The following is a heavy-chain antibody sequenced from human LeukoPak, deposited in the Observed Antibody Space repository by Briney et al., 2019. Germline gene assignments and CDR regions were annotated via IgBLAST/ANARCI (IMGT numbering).Heavy chain of an antibody. V-gene: IGHV3-23*01. CDR3: AKGETGESYYYYGMDV. CDR1: GFTFSSYA. CDR2: ISGSGGST. J-gene: IGHJ6*02. Sequence: GGSLRLSCAASGFTFSSYAMSWVRQAPGKGLEWVSAISGSGGSTYYADSVKGRFTISRDNSKNTLYLQMNSLRAEDTALYYCAKGETGESYYYYGMDVWGQGTTVTVSS. D-gene: IGHD7-27*01.